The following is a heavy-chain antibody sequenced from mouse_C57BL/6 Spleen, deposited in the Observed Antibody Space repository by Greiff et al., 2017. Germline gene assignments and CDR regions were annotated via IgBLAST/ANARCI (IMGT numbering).Heavy chain of an antibody. CDR1: GYAFSSYW. CDR3: ARSATWCDFDD. D-gene: IGHD1-1*02. Sequence: QVQLQQSGAELVKPGASVKLSCKASGYAFSSYWMNWVKQRPGKGLEWIGQMYPGDGDTNYNGKFKGKATLTADNSSSTAYMQLSSLTSEDSEVYFCARSATWCDFDDWGTVTTVTGSS. CDR2: MYPGDGDT. J-gene: IGHJ1*03. V-gene: IGHV1-80*01.